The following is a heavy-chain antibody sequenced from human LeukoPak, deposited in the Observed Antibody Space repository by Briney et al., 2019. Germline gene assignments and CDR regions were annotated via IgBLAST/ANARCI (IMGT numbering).Heavy chain of an antibody. V-gene: IGHV5-51*01. CDR1: GYIFTSYS. CDR2: IYPYDSEI. D-gene: IGHD7-27*01. Sequence: GEFLKISCKASGYIFTSYSIAWGLQITGKCLEWMGVIYPYDSEIRYSPSFQGQVTISADKSISTAYLQWSSLKASDTAMYYCARPNWARRYFDYWGQGTLVTVSS. CDR3: ARPNWARRYFDY. J-gene: IGHJ4*02.